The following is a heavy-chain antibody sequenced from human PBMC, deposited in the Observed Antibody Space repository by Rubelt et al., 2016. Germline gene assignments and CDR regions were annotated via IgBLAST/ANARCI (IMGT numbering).Heavy chain of an antibody. CDR3: ARDDDSSGYYYFAYYYYYGMDV. J-gene: IGHJ6*02. V-gene: IGHV3-48*01. D-gene: IGHD3-22*01. CDR1: GFTFSSYS. CDR2: ISSSSSTI. Sequence: GGSLRLSCAASGFTFSSYSMNWVRQAPGKGLEWVSYISSSSSTIYYADSVKGRFTISRDNAKNSLYLQMNSLRAEDTAVYYCARDDDSSGYYYFAYYYYYGMDVWGQGTTVTVSS.